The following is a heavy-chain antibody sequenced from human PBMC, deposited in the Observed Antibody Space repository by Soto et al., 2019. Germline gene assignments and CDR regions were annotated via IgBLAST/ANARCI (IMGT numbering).Heavy chain of an antibody. V-gene: IGHV3-48*01. D-gene: IGHD3-3*01. CDR2: ISSSSSTI. Sequence: GGSLRLSCAASGFTFSSYSMNWVRQAPGKGLEWVSYISSSSSTIYYADSVKGRFTISRDNAKNSLYLQMNSLRAEDTAVYYCARDRITIFGVVSDPWGQGTLVTVSS. J-gene: IGHJ5*02. CDR3: ARDRITIFGVVSDP. CDR1: GFTFSSYS.